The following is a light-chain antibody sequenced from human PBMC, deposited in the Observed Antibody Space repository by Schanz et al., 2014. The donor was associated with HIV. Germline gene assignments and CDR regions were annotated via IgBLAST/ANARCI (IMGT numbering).Light chain of an antibody. CDR3: SSYTSSSTVV. J-gene: IGLJ2*01. Sequence: QSALTQPASVSGSPGQSITISCTGTSSDIGNSNLVSWYQQHPGKAPKLLIFDGRKRPSGVSSRFSGSKSANTASLAISGLQAEDEADYYCSSYTSSSTVVFGGGTKLTVL. V-gene: IGLV2-14*02. CDR2: DGR. CDR1: SSDIGNSNL.